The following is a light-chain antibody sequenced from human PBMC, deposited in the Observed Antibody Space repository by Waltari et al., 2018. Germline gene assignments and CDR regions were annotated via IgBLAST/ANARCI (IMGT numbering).Light chain of an antibody. CDR1: QTIDRW. J-gene: IGKJ4*02. Sequence: DIQLTQSPSTLSASVGDSVTITCRASQTIDRWLAWYQQKPGKVPKLLIYKTSILESGVPSRFRGGGSGTEFTLTIASLQPDDFATYYCQHYDAYSATFGRGTKLEIK. CDR3: QHYDAYSAT. CDR2: KTS. V-gene: IGKV1-5*03.